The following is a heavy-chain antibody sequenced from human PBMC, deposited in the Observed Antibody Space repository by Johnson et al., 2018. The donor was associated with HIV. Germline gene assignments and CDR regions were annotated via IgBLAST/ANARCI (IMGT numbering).Heavy chain of an antibody. CDR2: IKSKTDGGTT. J-gene: IGHJ3*02. Sequence: VQLVESGGGLVKTGGSLRLSCAASGFSFTNAWMSWVRQAPGKGLEWGGRIKSKTDGGTTDYAATVKGRVTISRDNSTNTLYLQMGSLRAEDMAVYYCASPILFDSSGATDAFDIWGQGTMVTVSS. D-gene: IGHD3-22*01. V-gene: IGHV3-15*01. CDR1: GFSFTNAW. CDR3: ASPILFDSSGATDAFDI.